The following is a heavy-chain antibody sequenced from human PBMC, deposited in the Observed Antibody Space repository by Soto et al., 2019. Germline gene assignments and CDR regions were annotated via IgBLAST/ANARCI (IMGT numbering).Heavy chain of an antibody. D-gene: IGHD6-13*01. Sequence: PSETLSLTCTVSGGSISSYYWSWIRQPPGKGLKWIGYIYYSERTNYNPSLKSRDTISVDTSKNQFSLKLSSVTDADTAVYYRAIYAAAPGNWFDPWFLGTLVTVSS. CDR2: IYYSERT. V-gene: IGHV4-59*03. J-gene: IGHJ5*02. CDR1: GGSISSYY. CDR3: AIYAAAPGNWFDP.